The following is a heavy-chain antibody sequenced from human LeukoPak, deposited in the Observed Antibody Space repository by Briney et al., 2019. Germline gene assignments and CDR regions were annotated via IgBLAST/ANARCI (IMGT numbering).Heavy chain of an antibody. V-gene: IGHV1-18*01. CDR2: ISAYNGNT. D-gene: IGHD6-6*01. CDR1: GYTFTSYG. J-gene: IGHJ4*02. Sequence: ASVKVSCKASGYTFTSYGISWVRQAPGQGLEWMGWISAYNGNTNYAQKLQGRVTMTTDTSTSTAYMELRSLRSDDTVVYYCARDLREYSSSSADYWGQGTLVTVSS. CDR3: ARDLREYSSSSADY.